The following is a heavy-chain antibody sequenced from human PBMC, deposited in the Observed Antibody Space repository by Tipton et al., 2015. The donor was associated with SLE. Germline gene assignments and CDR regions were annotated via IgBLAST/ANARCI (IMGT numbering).Heavy chain of an antibody. D-gene: IGHD4-17*01. CDR1: GFTFDKFA. Sequence: SLRLSCAASGFTFDKFAMSWVRQAPGKGLEWVANIKQDGSEEYYVDSVKGRFTISRDNAKNSLYLQMNSLRAEDTAVYYCVRRGDYGDSVFRHWGQGTLVTVSS. CDR3: VRRGDYGDSVFRH. V-gene: IGHV3-7*01. CDR2: IKQDGSEE. J-gene: IGHJ1*01.